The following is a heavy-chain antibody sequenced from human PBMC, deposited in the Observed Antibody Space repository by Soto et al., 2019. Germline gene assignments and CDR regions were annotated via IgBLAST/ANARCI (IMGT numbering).Heavy chain of an antibody. D-gene: IGHD6-19*01. J-gene: IGHJ4*02. CDR2: IHYSGNT. CDR1: GGSISSSSYY. Sequence: QLQLQESGPGLVKPSETLSLTCTVSGGSISSSSYYWGWIRQPPGKGLEWIGNIHYSGNTYYNPTIKSRGTSSVDTSKNQFSPKLSSVTAAATAVYYCADMRGQWLPRDWGQGSLVTVAS. V-gene: IGHV4-39*01. CDR3: ADMRGQWLPRD.